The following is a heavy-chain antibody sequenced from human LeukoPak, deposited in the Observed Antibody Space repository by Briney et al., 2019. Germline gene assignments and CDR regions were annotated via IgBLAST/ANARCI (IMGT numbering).Heavy chain of an antibody. CDR1: VGSISSYY. Sequence: SETLSLTCTVSVGSISSYYWNWIRQPPGKGLEWIGYIYYSGSTNYNPSLKSRVTISVDTSKNQFSLKLSSVTAADTAVYYCAGNSGWYPYYCDQWGQGTLVTVSS. J-gene: IGHJ4*02. CDR3: AGNSGWYPYYCDQ. CDR2: IYYSGST. D-gene: IGHD6-19*01. V-gene: IGHV4-59*01.